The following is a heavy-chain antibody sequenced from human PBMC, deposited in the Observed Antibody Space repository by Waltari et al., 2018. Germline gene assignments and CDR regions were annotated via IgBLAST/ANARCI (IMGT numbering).Heavy chain of an antibody. V-gene: IGHV4-34*01. CDR1: GGSFSGNY. J-gene: IGHJ5*02. D-gene: IGHD3-10*01. CDR2: INHSGST. Sequence: QVQLQQWGAGLLKPSLTLSPTCAGYGGSFSGNYWICIRQPPGKGLEWIGEINHSGSTNYNPSLRSRVTISVDTSKNQFSLKLSSVTAADTAVYYCASRPMVQGVIGADPWGQGTLVTVSS. CDR3: ASRPMVQGVIGADP.